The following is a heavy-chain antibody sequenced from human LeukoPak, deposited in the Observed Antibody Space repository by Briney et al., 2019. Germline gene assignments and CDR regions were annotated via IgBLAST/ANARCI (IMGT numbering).Heavy chain of an antibody. CDR1: GFTFSGSA. Sequence: GGSLRLSCAASGFTFSGSAMHWVRQASGKGLEWVGRIRSKANSYATAYAASVKGRFTISRDDSKNTAYLQMNSLRAEDTALYYCAKALESTITDLDCWGQGTLVTVSS. V-gene: IGHV3-73*01. D-gene: IGHD4-4*01. CDR2: IRSKANSYAT. CDR3: AKALESTITDLDC. J-gene: IGHJ4*02.